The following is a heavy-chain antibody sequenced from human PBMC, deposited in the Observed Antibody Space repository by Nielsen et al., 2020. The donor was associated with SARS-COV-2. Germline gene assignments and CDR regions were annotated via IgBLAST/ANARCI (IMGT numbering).Heavy chain of an antibody. D-gene: IGHD4-23*01. CDR2: ISSSSSYT. Sequence: GESLKISCAASGFTFSDYYMSWIRQAPGKGLEWVSYISSSSSYTNYADSVKGRFTISRDNSKNSLYLQMNSLRTEDTALYYCAKGYGGHYYYYYGMDVWGQGTTVTVSS. V-gene: IGHV3-11*05. J-gene: IGHJ6*02. CDR3: AKGYGGHYYYYYGMDV. CDR1: GFTFSDYY.